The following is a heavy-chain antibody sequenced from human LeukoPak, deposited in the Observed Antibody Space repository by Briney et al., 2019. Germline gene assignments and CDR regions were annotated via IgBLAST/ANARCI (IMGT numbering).Heavy chain of an antibody. V-gene: IGHV3-23*01. CDR1: GFTFSSYA. Sequence: GGSLRLSCAASGFTFSSYAMSWVRQAPGKGLEWVSHISGSATGTYYADSVKGRFTISRDNSKNTLYLQMNSLRAEDTAVYYCARGYLSSTSCYLYWGQGTLVTVSS. D-gene: IGHD2-2*01. J-gene: IGHJ4*02. CDR3: ARGYLSSTSCYLY. CDR2: ISGSATGT.